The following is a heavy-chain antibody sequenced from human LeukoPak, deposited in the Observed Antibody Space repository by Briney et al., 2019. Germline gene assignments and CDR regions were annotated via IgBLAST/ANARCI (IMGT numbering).Heavy chain of an antibody. D-gene: IGHD1-1*01. CDR2: ISSSSSTI. J-gene: IGHJ4*02. CDR1: GFTFSSYG. CDR3: ARLRVEASDY. V-gene: IGHV3-48*01. Sequence: GGSLRLSCAASGFTFSSYGMSWVRQAPGKGLEWVSYISSSSSTIYYADSVKGRFTISRDNAKNSLYLQMNSLRAEDTAVYYCARLRVEASDYWGQGTLVTVSS.